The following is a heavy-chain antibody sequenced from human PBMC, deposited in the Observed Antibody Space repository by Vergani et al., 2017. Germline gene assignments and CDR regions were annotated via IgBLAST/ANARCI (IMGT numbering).Heavy chain of an antibody. D-gene: IGHD2-21*02. CDR1: GFTFSSYS. J-gene: IGHJ6*02. Sequence: EVQLVESGGGLVKPGGSLRLSCAASGFTFSSYSMNWVRQAPGKGLEWVSSISSSSSYIYYADSVKGRFTISRDNAKNSLYLQMNSLRAEETAVYYCARDETDTSHCGGDCYLGSSGGMDVWGQGTTVTVSS. CDR2: ISSSSSYI. V-gene: IGHV3-21*01. CDR3: ARDETDTSHCGGDCYLGSSGGMDV.